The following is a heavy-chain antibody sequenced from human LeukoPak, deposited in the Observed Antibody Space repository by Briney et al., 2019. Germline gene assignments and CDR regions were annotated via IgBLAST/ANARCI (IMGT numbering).Heavy chain of an antibody. D-gene: IGHD3-22*01. V-gene: IGHV1-69*05. CDR3: ARDLYYYDSSGYFDY. J-gene: IGHJ4*02. CDR2: IIPIFGTA. Sequence: EASVKVSCKASGGTFTSYAISWVRQAPGQGLEWMGGIIPIFGTANYAQKFQGRVTITTDESTSTAYMELSSLRSEDTAVYYCARDLYYYDSSGYFDYWGQGTLVTVSS. CDR1: GGTFTSYA.